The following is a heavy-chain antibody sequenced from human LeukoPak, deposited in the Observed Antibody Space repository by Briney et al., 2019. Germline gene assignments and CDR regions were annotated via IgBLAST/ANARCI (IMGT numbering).Heavy chain of an antibody. D-gene: IGHD1-20*01. CDR3: ARGITGKVQAWFDP. Sequence: SETLSLTCTVSGGFIDSGGYYWSWIRQPPGKGLEWIGYIYHSGNGYYNPSLKSRVTMSVDRSKNQFSLTVGAVTAADTAVYYCARGITGKVQAWFDPWGQGTLVTVS. V-gene: IGHV4-30-2*01. J-gene: IGHJ5*02. CDR1: GGFIDSGGYY. CDR2: IYHSGNG.